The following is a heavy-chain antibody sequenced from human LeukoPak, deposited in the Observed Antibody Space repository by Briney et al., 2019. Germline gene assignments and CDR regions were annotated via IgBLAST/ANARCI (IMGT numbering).Heavy chain of an antibody. V-gene: IGHV4-61*01. CDR3: ARDRIAFDI. CDR2: IYYSGTT. J-gene: IGHJ3*02. Sequence: SETLSLTCTVSGYSISSGCYWGWIRQPPGKGLEWIGYIYYSGTTNYNPSLKSRVTISVDTSKNQFSLKLSSVTAADTAVYYCARDRIAFDIWGQGTMVTVSS. CDR1: GYSISSGCY. D-gene: IGHD2/OR15-2a*01.